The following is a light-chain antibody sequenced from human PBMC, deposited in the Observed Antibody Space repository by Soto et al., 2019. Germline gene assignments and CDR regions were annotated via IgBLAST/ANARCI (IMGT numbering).Light chain of an antibody. CDR1: QSVSSSY. CDR3: QQYGSSRFT. V-gene: IGKV3-20*01. Sequence: EIVLTQSPSTLSLSPGERATLSCRASQSVSSSYLAWYQQKPGQAPRLLIYGAPSRATVIPDRFSGSGSGTDFTLTISRLEPEDFAVHYCQQYGSSRFTFGPGTKVDIK. CDR2: GAP. J-gene: IGKJ3*01.